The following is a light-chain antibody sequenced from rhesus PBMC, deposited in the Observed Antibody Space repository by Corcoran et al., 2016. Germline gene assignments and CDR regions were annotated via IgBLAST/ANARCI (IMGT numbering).Light chain of an antibody. V-gene: IGKV1-32*02. J-gene: IGKJ4*01. CDR3: QQGNSNPPLT. Sequence: DIQMSQSPSSLSASVGDRVTITCRASQGISSYLNWYQQKPGKAPKLLIYYANSLASGVPSRFSGSGSGTEFTLTISSRQPEDFATYYCQQGNSNPPLTFGGGTKVEIK. CDR1: QGISSY. CDR2: YAN.